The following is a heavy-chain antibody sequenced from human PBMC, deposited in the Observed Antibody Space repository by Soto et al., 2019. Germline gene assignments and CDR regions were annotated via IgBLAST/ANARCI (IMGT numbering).Heavy chain of an antibody. Sequence: EVQLVESGGGLVQPGRSLRLSCAASGFTVSGNYVTWVRQAPGKGLEWVSVIYTDDNIYYADSVTGRFTISRDNSKNTFYLQMNRLRVEDTAVYYCATELIAKYGMDVWGQGTTVTVSS. D-gene: IGHD2-21*01. CDR2: IYTDDNI. V-gene: IGHV3-53*01. CDR1: GFTVSGNY. CDR3: ATELIAKYGMDV. J-gene: IGHJ6*02.